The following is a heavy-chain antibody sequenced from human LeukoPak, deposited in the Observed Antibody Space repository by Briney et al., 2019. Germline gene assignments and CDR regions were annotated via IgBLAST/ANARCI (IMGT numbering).Heavy chain of an antibody. Sequence: GGSLRLSCAASGITFSSYAMSWVRQAPGKGLEWVSAISARGGYTYYADSVKGRFTISRDNAKNSLYLQMNSLRDEDTAVYYCATTVAAAGHFFDYWGQGTLVTVSS. V-gene: IGHV3-23*01. CDR3: ATTVAAAGHFFDY. CDR2: ISARGGYT. D-gene: IGHD6-13*01. J-gene: IGHJ4*02. CDR1: GITFSSYA.